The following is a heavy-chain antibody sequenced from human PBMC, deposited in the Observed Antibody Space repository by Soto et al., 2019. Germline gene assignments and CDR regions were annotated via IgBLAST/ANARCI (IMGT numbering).Heavy chain of an antibody. J-gene: IGHJ4*02. CDR1: GFTFSSYS. D-gene: IGHD3-3*01. V-gene: IGHV3-21*01. CDR3: ARGAYDFWSDYRLFDY. Sequence: EVQLVESGGGLVKPGGSLRLSCAASGFTFSSYSLNWVRQAPGKGLEWVSSISSSSSYISYADSVKGRFTISRDHAKNSLYLQMNSLTAEDTAVYYCARGAYDFWSDYRLFDYWGRGTLVTVSS. CDR2: ISSSSSYI.